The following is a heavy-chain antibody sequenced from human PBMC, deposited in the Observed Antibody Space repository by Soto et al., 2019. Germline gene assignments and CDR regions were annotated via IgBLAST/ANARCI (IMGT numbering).Heavy chain of an antibody. CDR2: ISYDGSNK. CDR1: GFTFSSYA. CDR3: ARDAGWLVRYYYYGMDV. J-gene: IGHJ6*02. D-gene: IGHD6-19*01. V-gene: IGHV3-30-3*01. Sequence: GGSLRLSCAASGFTFSSYAMHWVRQAPGKGLEWVAVISYDGSNKYYADSVKGRFTISRDNSKNTLYLQMNSLRAEDTAVYYCARDAGWLVRYYYYGMDVWGQGTTVTVSS.